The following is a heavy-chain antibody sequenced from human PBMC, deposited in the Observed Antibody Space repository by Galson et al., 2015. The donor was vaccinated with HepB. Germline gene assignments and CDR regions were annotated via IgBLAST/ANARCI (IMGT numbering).Heavy chain of an antibody. CDR1: GFTFSSYS. D-gene: IGHD6-19*01. V-gene: IGHV3-21*01. CDR3: AREKLTSQRQWLAGYGMDV. J-gene: IGHJ6*02. Sequence: SLRLSCAASGFTFSSYSMNWVRQAPGKGLEWVSSISSSSSYIYYADSVKGRFTISRDNAKNSLYLQMNSLRAEDTAVYYCAREKLTSQRQWLAGYGMDVWGQGTTVTVSS. CDR2: ISSSSSYI.